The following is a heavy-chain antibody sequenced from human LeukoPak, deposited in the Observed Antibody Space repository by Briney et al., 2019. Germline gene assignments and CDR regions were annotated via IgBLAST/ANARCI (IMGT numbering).Heavy chain of an antibody. CDR2: ISGSGGST. V-gene: IGHV3-23*01. J-gene: IGHJ4*02. Sequence: GGSLRLSCAVSGFTFSNYWMNWVRQAPGKGLEWVSAISGSGGSTYYADSVKGRFTISRDNSKNTLYLQMNSLRAEDTAVYYCAKGAAGVFDYWGQGTLVTVSS. CDR3: AKGAAGVFDY. D-gene: IGHD6-13*01. CDR1: GFTFSNYW.